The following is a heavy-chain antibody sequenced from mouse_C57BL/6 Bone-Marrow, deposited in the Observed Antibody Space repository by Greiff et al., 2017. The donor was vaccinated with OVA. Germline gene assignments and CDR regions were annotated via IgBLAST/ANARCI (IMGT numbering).Heavy chain of an antibody. V-gene: IGHV1-81*01. CDR2: IYPRSGNT. CDR1: GYTFTSYG. CDR3: ARCYAPFDY. J-gene: IGHJ2*01. D-gene: IGHD6-5*01. Sequence: LVESGAELARPGASVKLSCKASGYTFTSYGISWVKQRTGQGLEWIGEIYPRSGNTYYNEKFKGKATLTADKSSSTAYMELRSLTSEDSAVYFCARCYAPFDYWGQGTTLTVSS.